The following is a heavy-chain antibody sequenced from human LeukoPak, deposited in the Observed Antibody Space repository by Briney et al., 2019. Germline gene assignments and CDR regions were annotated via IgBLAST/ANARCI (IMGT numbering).Heavy chain of an antibody. D-gene: IGHD5-18*01. CDR1: GYTFTSYA. J-gene: IGHJ4*02. Sequence: GASVKVSCKAAGYTFTSYAMHWVRQAPGQRLEWMGWINAGNGNTKYSQKFQGRVTITRDTSASTAYMELSSLRSEDTAVYYCARPLRGYSYGYDYWGQGTLVTVSS. CDR2: INAGNGNT. V-gene: IGHV1-3*01. CDR3: ARPLRGYSYGYDY.